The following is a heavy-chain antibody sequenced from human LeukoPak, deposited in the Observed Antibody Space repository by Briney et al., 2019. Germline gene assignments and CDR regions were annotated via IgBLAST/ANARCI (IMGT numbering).Heavy chain of an antibody. D-gene: IGHD3-22*01. V-gene: IGHV3-23*01. CDR3: AKEKRVVIFQGYFDY. J-gene: IGHJ4*02. CDR1: GFTFSGYA. CDR2: ISGSGGST. Sequence: PGASLRLSCAASGFTFSGYAMSWVRQAPGKGLEWVSAISGSGGSTYYADSVKGRFTISRDNSKNTLYLQMNSLRAEDTAVYYRAKEKRVVIFQGYFDYWGQGTLVTVSS.